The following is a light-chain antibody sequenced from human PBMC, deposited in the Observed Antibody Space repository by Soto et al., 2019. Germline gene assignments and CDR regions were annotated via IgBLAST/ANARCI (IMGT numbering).Light chain of an antibody. CDR2: GDN. CDR1: GSSIGTNT. V-gene: IGLV1-44*01. Sequence: QSVLTQPPSASGTPGQRVTISCSGSGSSIGTNTVNWYRQLPGTTPKLLINGDNQRPSGGPDRCSGSTSGTSASLPIIGLQSEDEADDYCAGWYGSLNNVLFGGGTKLTVL. J-gene: IGLJ2*01. CDR3: AGWYGSLNNVL.